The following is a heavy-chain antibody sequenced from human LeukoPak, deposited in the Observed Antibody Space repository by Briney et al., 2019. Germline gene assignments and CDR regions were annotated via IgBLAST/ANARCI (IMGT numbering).Heavy chain of an antibody. D-gene: IGHD1-26*01. CDR1: GFTVSSNY. V-gene: IGHV3-53*04. Sequence: GGSLRLSCAASGFTVSSNYMSWVRQAPGKGLEWVSVIYSGGSTYYADSVKGRFTISRHNSKNTRYLQMNSLRAEDTAVYYCAREVLDFGRDSGSYYRLFDYWGQGTLVTVSS. CDR2: IYSGGST. J-gene: IGHJ4*02. CDR3: AREVLDFGRDSGSYYRLFDY.